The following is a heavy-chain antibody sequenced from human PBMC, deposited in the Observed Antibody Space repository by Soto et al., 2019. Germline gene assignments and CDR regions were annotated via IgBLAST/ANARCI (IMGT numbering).Heavy chain of an antibody. V-gene: IGHV1-46*04. CDR1: GYIFINYY. J-gene: IGHJ4*02. CDR3: ARDLAAADY. D-gene: IGHD6-13*01. CDR2: INPTGGST. Sequence: QVHLVQSGAEVKKPGASVKVSCKASGYIFINYYIHCVRQAPGQGLAWIGIINPTGGSTKYPQKLRGRVTMARDTSTSTVYMYLSSLRSDDTAVYFCARDLAAADYWGQGTLVTVSS.